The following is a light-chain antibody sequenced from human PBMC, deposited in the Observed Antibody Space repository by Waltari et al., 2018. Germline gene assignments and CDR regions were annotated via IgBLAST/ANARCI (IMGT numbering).Light chain of an antibody. CDR1: QTISIY. CDR3: QQTYGTLIT. Sequence: DIQLTQSPSSLSASVGDRITITCRASQTISIYLNWYQQKPGKAPKVLIYSASNLQSGVPSRFSGSGSGTDFNLTISSLQPEDFATYSCQQTYGTLITFGQGTRLDIK. CDR2: SAS. J-gene: IGKJ5*01. V-gene: IGKV1-39*01.